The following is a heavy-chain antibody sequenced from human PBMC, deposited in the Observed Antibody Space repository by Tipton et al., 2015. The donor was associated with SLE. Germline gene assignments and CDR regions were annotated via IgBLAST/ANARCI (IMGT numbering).Heavy chain of an antibody. V-gene: IGHV4-39*01. Sequence: TLSLTCIVSGGSISSSSYYWGWIRQPPGKGLEWIGSYYYSGSAAYSPSLKSRVTISVDTSKDQFSLRLTSVTAADTAVYYCARGSPTGTTRLDYWGRGTLVTVSS. CDR1: GGSISSSSYY. CDR2: YYYSGSA. CDR3: ARGSPTGTTRLDY. J-gene: IGHJ4*02. D-gene: IGHD1-7*01.